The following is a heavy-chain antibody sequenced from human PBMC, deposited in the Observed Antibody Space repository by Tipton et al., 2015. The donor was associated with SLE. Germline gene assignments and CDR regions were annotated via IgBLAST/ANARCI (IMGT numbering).Heavy chain of an antibody. J-gene: IGHJ4*02. Sequence: TLSLTYTVSGGSISSSSYYWGWIRQPPGKGLEWIGSIYKSGTTYYNPSLKSRVTISVDTSKNQFSLKLSSVTAADTSLYYCARLRGVGSSSWYYFDYWGQGILVTVSS. CDR2: IYKSGTT. CDR3: ARLRGVGSSSWYYFDY. D-gene: IGHD6-13*01. V-gene: IGHV4-39*01. CDR1: GGSISSSSYY.